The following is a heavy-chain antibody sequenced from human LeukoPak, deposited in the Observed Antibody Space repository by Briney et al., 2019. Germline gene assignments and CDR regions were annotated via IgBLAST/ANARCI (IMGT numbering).Heavy chain of an antibody. CDR3: ARSYSNQLFGMDV. CDR1: GFTVSSYY. J-gene: IGHJ6*02. D-gene: IGHD4-11*01. CDR2: IYSGGST. V-gene: IGHV3-66*01. Sequence: GALRLSCAASGFTVSSYYMTWVRQAPGKGLEWVSVIYSGGSTYYADSVKGRVAISRDNPNNTVFLQMNIVRAEDTAVYYCARSYSNQLFGMDVWGQGTMVTVSS.